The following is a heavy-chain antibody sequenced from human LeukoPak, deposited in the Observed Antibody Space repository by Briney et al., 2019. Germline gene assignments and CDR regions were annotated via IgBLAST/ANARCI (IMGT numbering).Heavy chain of an antibody. V-gene: IGHV3-33*01. CDR2: IWYDGGYK. CDR3: AREGAERLFVSNWFDP. Sequence: PGGSLRLSCAASGFTFSRFGMHWVRQAPGKGLEWVAAIWYDGGYKFYADSVQGRFIITRDNSKNTMYLQMNSLKVEDTAVYFCAREGAERLFVSNWFDPWGQGTLVTVSS. D-gene: IGHD3-22*01. J-gene: IGHJ5*02. CDR1: GFTFSRFG.